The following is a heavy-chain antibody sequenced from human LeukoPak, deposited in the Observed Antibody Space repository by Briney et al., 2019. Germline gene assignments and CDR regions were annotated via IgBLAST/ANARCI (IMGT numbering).Heavy chain of an antibody. D-gene: IGHD3-22*01. Sequence: SVKVSCKASGGTFSRFAISWVRQAPGQGLEWMGRIIPVLGLPNYAQKFQGRVTITADISTSTAYMELSSLRSDDTAVFYCASTDYYDNNGYYFDWGQGILVTVSS. J-gene: IGHJ4*02. CDR2: IIPVLGLP. CDR3: ASTDYYDNNGYYFD. CDR1: GGTFSRFA. V-gene: IGHV1-69*04.